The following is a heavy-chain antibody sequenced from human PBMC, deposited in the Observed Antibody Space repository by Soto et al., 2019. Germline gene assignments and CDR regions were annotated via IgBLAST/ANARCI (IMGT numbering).Heavy chain of an antibody. J-gene: IGHJ4*02. D-gene: IGHD3-10*01. Sequence: SGINWNGGSTGYADSVKGRFTISRDNAKNSLYLQMNSLRAEDTALYYCARGGSYGSGSTDYWGQGTLVTVSS. CDR3: ARGGSYGSGSTDY. CDR2: INWNGGST. V-gene: IGHV3-20*03.